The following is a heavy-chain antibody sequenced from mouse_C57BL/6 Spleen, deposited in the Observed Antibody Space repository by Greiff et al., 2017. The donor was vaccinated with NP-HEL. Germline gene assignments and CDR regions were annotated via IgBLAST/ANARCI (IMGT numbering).Heavy chain of an antibody. Sequence: EVKLVESGGGLVQPKGSLKLSCAASGFSFNTYAMNWVRQAPGKGLEWVARIRSKSNNYATYYADSVKDRFTISRDDSESMLYLQMNNLKTEDTAMYYCVRVYYGYGHFDYWGQGTTLTVSS. CDR1: GFSFNTYA. CDR3: VRVYYGYGHFDY. CDR2: IRSKSNNYAT. D-gene: IGHD2-2*01. V-gene: IGHV10-1*01. J-gene: IGHJ2*01.